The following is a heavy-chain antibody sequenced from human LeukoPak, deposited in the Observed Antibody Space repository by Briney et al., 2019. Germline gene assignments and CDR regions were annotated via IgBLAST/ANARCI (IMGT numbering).Heavy chain of an antibody. CDR3: ARRYFDWPPEGYFDY. V-gene: IGHV3-11*04. Sequence: GGSLRLSCAASGFTFSDYFMSWIRQAPEKGLEWVSYIGPSSDNINYADSVKGRFTVSRDNAKNSLYLQMNSLRAEDTAVYYCARRYFDWPPEGYFDYWGQGTLVTVSS. CDR1: GFTFSDYF. D-gene: IGHD3-9*01. J-gene: IGHJ4*02. CDR2: IGPSSDNI.